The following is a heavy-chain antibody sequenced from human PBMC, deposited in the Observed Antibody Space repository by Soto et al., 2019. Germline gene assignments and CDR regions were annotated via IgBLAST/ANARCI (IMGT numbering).Heavy chain of an antibody. J-gene: IGHJ5*02. V-gene: IGHV1-18*01. Sequence: AVKVSCKASGYTFTSYGISWVRQAPGQGLEWMGWISAYNGNTNYAQKLQGRVTMTTDTSTSTAYMELRSLRSDDTAVYYCAFGYSYGSVWFDPWGQGTLVTVSS. CDR2: ISAYNGNT. CDR1: GYTFTSYG. D-gene: IGHD5-18*01. CDR3: AFGYSYGSVWFDP.